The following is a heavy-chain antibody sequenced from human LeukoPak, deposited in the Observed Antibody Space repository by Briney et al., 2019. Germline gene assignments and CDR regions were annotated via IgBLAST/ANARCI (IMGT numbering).Heavy chain of an antibody. Sequence: KSSETLSLTCTVSGGSISSSSYYWGWIRQPPGKGLEWIGSIYYSGSTYYNPSLKSRVTISVDTSKNQFSLKLSSVTAADTAVYYCARGYYYYDSSGYYPGEYYFDYWGQGTLVTVSS. CDR3: ARGYYYYDSSGYYPGEYYFDY. J-gene: IGHJ4*02. CDR2: IYYSGST. V-gene: IGHV4-39*07. CDR1: GGSISSSSYY. D-gene: IGHD3-22*01.